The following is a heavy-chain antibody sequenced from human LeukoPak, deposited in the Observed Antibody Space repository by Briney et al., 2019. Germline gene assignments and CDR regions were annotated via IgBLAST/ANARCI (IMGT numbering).Heavy chain of an antibody. J-gene: IGHJ6*02. V-gene: IGHV3-7*03. D-gene: IGHD3-16*01. CDR2: IKLDGSEK. Sequence: GGSLRLSCVASGFTFGKYWMSWVRQAPGKGLEWVANIKLDGSEKNYVDSVKGRFTISRDNAKNSLYLQMSNLRAEDTAVYFCARGGGLDVWGQGATVTVSS. CDR1: GFTFGKYW. CDR3: ARGGGLDV.